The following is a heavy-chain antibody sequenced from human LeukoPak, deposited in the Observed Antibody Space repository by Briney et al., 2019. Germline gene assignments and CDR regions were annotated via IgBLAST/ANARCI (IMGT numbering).Heavy chain of an antibody. CDR2: IWSDGTEK. D-gene: IGHD4-11*01. CDR1: GFSFNIYS. CDR3: AKDAQRGFDYSNSLEY. Sequence: PGGSLRLSCAASGFSFNIYSMYWVRQAPGKGLEWVAVIWSDGTEKYYADAVKGRFTISRDNSRNTLYLQMNSLRGEDTAVYYCAKDAQRGFDYSNSLEYWGQGTLVTVSS. J-gene: IGHJ4*02. V-gene: IGHV3-33*06.